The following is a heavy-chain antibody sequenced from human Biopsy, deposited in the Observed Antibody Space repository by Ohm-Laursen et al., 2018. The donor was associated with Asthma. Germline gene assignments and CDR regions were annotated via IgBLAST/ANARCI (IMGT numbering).Heavy chain of an antibody. V-gene: IGHV3-53*01. D-gene: IGHD3-22*01. CDR2: IYSGGTS. CDR3: ARGDSSNWSHYYFDY. CDR1: GFAVGRDH. J-gene: IGHJ4*02. Sequence: GSLRLSCAASGFAVGRDHMFWVRQAPGKGLEWVSVIYSGGTSHTADSVRGRFTISRDYSKNTLYLQMHSLGAEDTAVYYCARGDSSNWSHYYFDYWGQGTLVTVSS.